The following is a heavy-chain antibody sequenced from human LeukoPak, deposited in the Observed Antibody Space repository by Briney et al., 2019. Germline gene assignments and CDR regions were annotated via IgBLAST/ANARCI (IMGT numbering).Heavy chain of an antibody. CDR2: IYPGDSDT. J-gene: IGHJ4*02. CDR1: GGTFSSYA. Sequence: GASVKVSCKASGGTFSSYAISWVRQAPGQGLEWMGIIYPGDSDTRYSPSFQGQVTISADKSISTAYLQWSSLKASDTAMYYCAQVAAAGYFDYWGQGTLVTVSS. CDR3: AQVAAAGYFDY. D-gene: IGHD6-13*01. V-gene: IGHV5-51*01.